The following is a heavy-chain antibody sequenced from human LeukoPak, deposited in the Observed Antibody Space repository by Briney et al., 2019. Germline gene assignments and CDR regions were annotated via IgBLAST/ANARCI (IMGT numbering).Heavy chain of an antibody. CDR2: TYYRSKWYN. J-gene: IGHJ6*02. CDR1: GDSVSSNSAA. Sequence: SQTLSLTCAISGDSVSSNSAAWNWIRQAPSRGLEWLGRTYYRSKWYNDYAVSVKSRITINPDTSKNQFSLQLNSVTPEDTAVYYCARRTSSPDVVYYGMDVWGQGTTVTVSS. V-gene: IGHV6-1*01. D-gene: IGHD1-7*01. CDR3: ARRTSSPDVVYYGMDV.